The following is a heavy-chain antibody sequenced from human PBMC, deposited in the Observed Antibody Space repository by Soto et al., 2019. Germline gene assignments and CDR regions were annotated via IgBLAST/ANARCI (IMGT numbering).Heavy chain of an antibody. Sequence: ASLKVSCKASGYTFTSYGISWVRQAPGQGLEWMGWISAYNGNTNYAQKLQGRVTMTTDTSTSTAYMELRSLRSDDTAVYYCARDVAAAGSNWFDPWGQGTLVTVSS. CDR1: GYTFTSYG. V-gene: IGHV1-18*01. CDR3: ARDVAAAGSNWFDP. CDR2: ISAYNGNT. J-gene: IGHJ5*02. D-gene: IGHD6-13*01.